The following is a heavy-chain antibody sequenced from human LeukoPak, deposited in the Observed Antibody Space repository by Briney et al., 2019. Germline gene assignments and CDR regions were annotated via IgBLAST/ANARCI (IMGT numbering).Heavy chain of an antibody. J-gene: IGHJ3*02. Sequence: GESLKISCKGSGYSFTNYWISWVRQMPGKGLEWMGRIDPSDSYTNYSPSFQGHVNISADKSISTDYLQWSSLKASDTAMYYWASPITAHMDAFDIWGQGTMVTVSS. CDR1: GYSFTNYW. D-gene: IGHD6-13*01. CDR3: ASPITAHMDAFDI. V-gene: IGHV5-10-1*01. CDR2: IDPSDSYT.